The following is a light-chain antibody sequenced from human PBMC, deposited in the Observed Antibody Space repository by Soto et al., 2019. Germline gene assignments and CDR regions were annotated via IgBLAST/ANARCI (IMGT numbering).Light chain of an antibody. CDR2: AAS. Sequence: DIQMTQSPSSLSASVGDRVTITCRASQGISNYLAWYQQKPGKVPELLIYAASTLHSGVPSRFSGSGSGTDFTLANSSPQPEDGATYYCQKYNTAPLTFGGGTKVEIK. J-gene: IGKJ4*01. CDR1: QGISNY. CDR3: QKYNTAPLT. V-gene: IGKV1-27*01.